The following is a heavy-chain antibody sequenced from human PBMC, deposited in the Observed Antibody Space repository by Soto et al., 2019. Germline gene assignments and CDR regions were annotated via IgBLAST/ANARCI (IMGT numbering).Heavy chain of an antibody. CDR3: AKADYYDSAFDP. J-gene: IGHJ5*02. CDR2: ISGSGGST. CDR1: GFTFSSYA. V-gene: IGHV3-23*01. D-gene: IGHD3-22*01. Sequence: EVQLLESGGGLVQPGGSLRLSCAASGFTFSSYAMSWVRQSPGKGLEWVSAISGSGGSTYYADSVKGRFTISRDNSKNTLYLQMNSLRAEDTAVYYCAKADYYDSAFDPWGQGTLVTVSS.